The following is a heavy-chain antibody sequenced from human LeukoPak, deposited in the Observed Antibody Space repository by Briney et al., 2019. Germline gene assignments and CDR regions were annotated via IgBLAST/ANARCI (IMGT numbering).Heavy chain of an antibody. CDR2: ITGGGGST. CDR3: AKARIAATIYPKEVNFDY. CDR1: GFSFSSYA. Sequence: GGSLRLSCAASGFSFSSYAMSWVRQAPGKGLEWVSTITGGGGSTYYADSVKGRFTISRDNSKDTFYLQVNSLRVEDTAVYYCAKARIAATIYPKEVNFDYWGQGTLVTVSS. V-gene: IGHV3-23*01. D-gene: IGHD5-12*01. J-gene: IGHJ4*02.